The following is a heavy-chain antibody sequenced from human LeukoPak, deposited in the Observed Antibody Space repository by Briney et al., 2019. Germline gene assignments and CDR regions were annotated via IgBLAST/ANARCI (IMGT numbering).Heavy chain of an antibody. CDR1: GFTFSSYW. CDR2: INSDGSST. CDR3: AKVSAAVAGTSPQFDY. Sequence: GGSLRLSCAASGFTFSSYWMHWVRQAPGKGLVWVSRINSDGSSTSYADSVKGRFTISRDNAKNTLYLQMNSLRAEDTAVYYCAKVSAAVAGTSPQFDYWGQGTLVTVSS. V-gene: IGHV3-74*01. D-gene: IGHD6-19*01. J-gene: IGHJ4*02.